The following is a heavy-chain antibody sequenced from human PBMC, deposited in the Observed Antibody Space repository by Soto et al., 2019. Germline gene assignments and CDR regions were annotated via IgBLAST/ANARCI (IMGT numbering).Heavy chain of an antibody. V-gene: IGHV3-30*18. Sequence: HVQLVESGGGVVQPGKSLRLSCVASGFKFSYYGMHWVRQAPGKGLEWVAVISYDGDNIYYGDSVKGRFSISRDDSKSTVYLQMDSLRAEDTAVYYCAKSGTPGTTFWDFDLWGRGIPVSVSS. D-gene: IGHD4-17*01. CDR2: ISYDGDNI. CDR3: AKSGTPGTTFWDFDL. J-gene: IGHJ2*01. CDR1: GFKFSYYG.